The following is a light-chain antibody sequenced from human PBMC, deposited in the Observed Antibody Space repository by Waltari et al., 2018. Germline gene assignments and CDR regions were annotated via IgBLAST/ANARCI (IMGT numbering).Light chain of an antibody. CDR3: QAWDRSAAV. J-gene: IGLJ2*01. CDR2: RDT. CDR1: KLGGKS. V-gene: IGLV3-1*01. Sequence: SYELAQPPAVSVSPGQTASITCSGDKLGGKSVSWDQQEPGQSPVVVIYRDTERPSGIPGRFSGRNCGNTATLTISGTDTRDEADYYCQAWDRSAAVFVGGTKLTVL.